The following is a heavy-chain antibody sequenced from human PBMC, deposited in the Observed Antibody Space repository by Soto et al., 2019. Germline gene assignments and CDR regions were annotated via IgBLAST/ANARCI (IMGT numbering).Heavy chain of an antibody. CDR3: ARLRSGF. D-gene: IGHD3-10*01. J-gene: IGHJ4*02. V-gene: IGHV3-7*04. Sequence: EVQLVESGGGLVQPGGSLRLSCAASGLTFSNYWMNWVRQAPGKGLEWVANIKQDGSEKYYGDSVKGRFTISRDNAKNSLYLQMNSLRAEDTAVYYCARLRSGFWGQGTLVTVSS. CDR1: GLTFSNYW. CDR2: IKQDGSEK.